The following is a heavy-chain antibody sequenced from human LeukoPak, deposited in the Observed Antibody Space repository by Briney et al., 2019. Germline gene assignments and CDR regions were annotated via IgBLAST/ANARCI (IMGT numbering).Heavy chain of an antibody. CDR3: ARGKRYSTGWYYFDY. D-gene: IGHD6-19*01. Sequence: PGGSLRLSCAASGFTFSSYDMNWVRQAPGKGLEWVSSISAGGGSTYYADSVKGRFTISRDNSKNTLNLQMNSLRAEDTAVYYCARGKRYSTGWYYFDYWGQGTLVTVSS. CDR1: GFTFSSYD. V-gene: IGHV3-23*01. J-gene: IGHJ4*02. CDR2: ISAGGGST.